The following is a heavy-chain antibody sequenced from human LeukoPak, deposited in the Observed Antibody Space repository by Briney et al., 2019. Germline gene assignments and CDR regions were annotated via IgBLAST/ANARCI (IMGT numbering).Heavy chain of an antibody. J-gene: IGHJ4*02. CDR3: ARGSKAAPGTFDY. Sequence: PSETLSLTCTVSGGSISSYYWSWIRQPPGKGLEWIGYIYYTGSPDYNPSLKSRVAISVDTSKNQFSLKLSSVTAADTAVYYCARGSKAAPGTFDYWGQGTLVTVSS. D-gene: IGHD6-13*01. CDR1: GGSISSYY. CDR2: IYYTGSP. V-gene: IGHV4-59*01.